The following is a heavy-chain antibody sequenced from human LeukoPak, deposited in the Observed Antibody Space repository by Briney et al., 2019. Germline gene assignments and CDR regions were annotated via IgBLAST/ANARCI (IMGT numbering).Heavy chain of an antibody. CDR3: AKGSHYDSSGPNHFDY. CDR1: GFTFDDYA. D-gene: IGHD3-22*01. J-gene: IGHJ4*02. Sequence: GGSLRLSCAASGFTFDDYAMHWVRQAPGKGLEWVSGISWNSGSIGYADSVKGRFTISRDNAKNSLYLQMNSLRAEDTALYYCAKGSHYDSSGPNHFDYWGQGTLVTVSS. V-gene: IGHV3-9*01. CDR2: ISWNSGSI.